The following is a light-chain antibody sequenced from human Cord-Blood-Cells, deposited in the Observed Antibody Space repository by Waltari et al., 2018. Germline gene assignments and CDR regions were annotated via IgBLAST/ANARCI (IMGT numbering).Light chain of an antibody. CDR2: WAS. V-gene: IGKV4-1*01. CDR3: QQYSSTALT. Sequence: DIVMTQSPDSLAVSLGERATINCKSSQSVLYSSNNKNYLAWYQQKPGQPPKLLIYWASTRESGVPDRFSGSGSGTDFTLTISSLQAEDVAVYYGQQYSSTALTFGGGTKVEIK. CDR1: QSVLYSSNNKNY. J-gene: IGKJ4*01.